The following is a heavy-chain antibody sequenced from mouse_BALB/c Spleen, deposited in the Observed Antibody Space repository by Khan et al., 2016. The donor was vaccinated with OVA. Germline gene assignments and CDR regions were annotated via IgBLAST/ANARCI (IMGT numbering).Heavy chain of an antibody. J-gene: IGHJ4*01. Sequence: QVQLKESGPGLVTPSQSLSITCTVSGFSLTGYGVNWVRQPPGKGLEWLGMIWGDGSTDYNSALKSRLSISKDNSKSQVFLKMNSLQTDDTASYYCAREIYYDYAYYYAMDYWGQGTSVTVSS. CDR3: AREIYYDYAYYYAMDY. D-gene: IGHD2-4*01. CDR2: IWGDGST. CDR1: GFSLTGYG. V-gene: IGHV2-6-7*01.